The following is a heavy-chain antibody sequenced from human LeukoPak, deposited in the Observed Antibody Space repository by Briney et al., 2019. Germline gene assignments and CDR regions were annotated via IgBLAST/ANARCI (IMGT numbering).Heavy chain of an antibody. D-gene: IGHD3-10*01. V-gene: IGHV3-30*03. CDR3: SRDSGFNYYYYMDV. Sequence: GGSLRLSCAASGFTFSDYNMNWLRQAPGKGLEWVAVISYDGSNKYYADSVKGRFTISRDNAKNSLYLQMNSLRAEDTAVYYCSRDSGFNYYYYMDVWGKGTTVTVSS. J-gene: IGHJ6*03. CDR1: GFTFSDYN. CDR2: ISYDGSNK.